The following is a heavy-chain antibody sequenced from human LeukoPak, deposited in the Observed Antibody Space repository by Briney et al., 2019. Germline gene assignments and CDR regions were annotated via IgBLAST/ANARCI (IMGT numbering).Heavy chain of an antibody. J-gene: IGHJ3*02. Sequence: SETLSLTCTVSGGSISSYYWSWLRQPPGKGLEWIGYIYYSGSTNYNPSLKSRVTISVDTSKNQFSLKLSSVTAADTAVYYCARRILLRPHDAFDIWGQGTMVTVSS. D-gene: IGHD1-26*01. CDR1: GGSISSYY. CDR3: ARRILLRPHDAFDI. V-gene: IGHV4-59*08. CDR2: IYYSGST.